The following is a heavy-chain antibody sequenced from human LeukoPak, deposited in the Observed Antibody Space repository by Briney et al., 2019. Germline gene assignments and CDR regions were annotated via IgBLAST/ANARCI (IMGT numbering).Heavy chain of an antibody. D-gene: IGHD1-7*01. J-gene: IGHJ4*02. CDR3: ARAGSNWNYVY. Sequence: GGSLRLSCAASGFTFRGFLMSWVRQTPGKGLEWVANIKQDGSEKYYADSVKGRFTISRDNTRNSLSLQMNSLRAEDTAVYYCARAGSNWNYVYWGQGTLVTVSS. V-gene: IGHV3-7*01. CDR1: GFTFRGFL. CDR2: IKQDGSEK.